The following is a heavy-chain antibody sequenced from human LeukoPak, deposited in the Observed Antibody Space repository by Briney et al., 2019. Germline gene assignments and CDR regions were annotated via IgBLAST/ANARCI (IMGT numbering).Heavy chain of an antibody. J-gene: IGHJ4*02. D-gene: IGHD4-17*01. CDR1: GGSISSGDYY. CDR2: IYYSGST. CDR3: ARATDDYGDYAY. V-gene: IGHV4-30-4*01. Sequence: SETLSLTCTVSGGSISSGDYYWSWIPQPPGKGLEWIGYIYYSGSTYYNPSLKSRVTISVDTSKNQFSLKLSSVTAADTAVYYCARATDDYGDYAYWGQGTLVTVSS.